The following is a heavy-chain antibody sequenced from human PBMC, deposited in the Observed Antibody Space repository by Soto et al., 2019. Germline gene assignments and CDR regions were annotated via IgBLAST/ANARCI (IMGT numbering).Heavy chain of an antibody. Sequence: GGSLRVSCAASGLTFSSYAMHWVRQAPGKGLEWVSAISGSGGSTYYADSVKGRFTISRDNSKNTLYLQMNSLRAEDTAVYYCAKDRYGSGSIYYYMDVWGKGTTVTVS. CDR1: GLTFSSYA. V-gene: IGHV3-23*01. D-gene: IGHD3-10*01. CDR2: ISGSGGST. CDR3: AKDRYGSGSIYYYMDV. J-gene: IGHJ6*03.